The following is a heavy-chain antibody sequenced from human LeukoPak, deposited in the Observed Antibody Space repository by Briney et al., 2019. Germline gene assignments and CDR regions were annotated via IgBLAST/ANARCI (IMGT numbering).Heavy chain of an antibody. D-gene: IGHD3-3*01. J-gene: IGHJ4*02. V-gene: IGHV4-30-4*08. CDR1: GGSISSGDYY. CDR3: ARGWHLEWSHFDY. CDR2: IYYSGST. Sequence: SQTLSLTRTVSGGSISSGDYYWSWIRQPPGKGLEWIGYIYYSGSTYYNPSLKSRVTISVDTSKNQFSLKLSSVTAADTAVYYCARGWHLEWSHFDYWGQGTLVTVSS.